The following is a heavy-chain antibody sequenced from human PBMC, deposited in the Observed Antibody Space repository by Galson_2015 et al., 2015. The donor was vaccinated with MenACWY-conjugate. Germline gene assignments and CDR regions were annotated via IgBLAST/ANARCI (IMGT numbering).Heavy chain of an antibody. CDR1: SFRVTGNR. CDR2: VDRVGAT. V-gene: IGHV3-53*01. Sequence: SMSIGCAGDSFRVTGNRLKGVRQGPGAGEEWIAMVDRVGATSYAGSVRGRFTDSRANFMNTVILQMNSLRAEDTAVYRCSRGSDWCSYFRAWGQGAQVTVSS. CDR3: SRGSDWCSYFRA. J-gene: IGHJ5*02. D-gene: IGHD2-8*01.